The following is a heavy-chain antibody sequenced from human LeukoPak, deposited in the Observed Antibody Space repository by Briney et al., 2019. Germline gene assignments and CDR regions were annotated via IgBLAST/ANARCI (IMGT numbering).Heavy chain of an antibody. J-gene: IGHJ4*02. D-gene: IGHD2-21*02. CDR1: GGSISSGDYY. CDR2: IYYSGST. V-gene: IGHV4-30-4*02. CDR3: ARDAGMYCGGDCYSYYFDY. Sequence: SETLSLTCTVSGGSISSGDYYWSWIRQPPGKGLEWIGYIYYSGSTYYNPSLKSRVTISVDTSKNQFSLKLSSVTAADTAVYYCARDAGMYCGGDCYSYYFDYWGQGTLVTVPS.